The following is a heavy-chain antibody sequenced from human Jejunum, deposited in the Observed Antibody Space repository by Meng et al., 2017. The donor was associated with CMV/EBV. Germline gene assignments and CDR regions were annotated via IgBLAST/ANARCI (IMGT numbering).Heavy chain of an antibody. CDR2: ISAYNGNT. V-gene: IGHV1-18*01. J-gene: IGHJ5*02. D-gene: IGHD1-14*01. CDR1: GYIFNNYG. Sequence: GQLVQSGAEVKKPGASVKVSCKASGYIFNNYGVSWVRQAPGQGPEWMGWISAYNGNTNYAQNFQGRFTMTTDTSTSTAYMELRSLRSDDTAVYYCARDLPGGTKGTWLDLWGQGTLVTVSS. CDR3: ARDLPGGTKGTWLDL.